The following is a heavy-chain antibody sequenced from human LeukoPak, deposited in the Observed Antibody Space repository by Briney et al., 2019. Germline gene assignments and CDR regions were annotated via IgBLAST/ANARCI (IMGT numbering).Heavy chain of an antibody. D-gene: IGHD1-26*01. Sequence: SETLSLTCNVSGASISSYYWSWIRQTPGKVLEWIGQIYYSGSTNYNPSLKSRVTISVDTSKNQFSLKLSSVTAADTAVYYCARDIRAVGATLYFDYWGQGTLVTVSS. V-gene: IGHV4-59*01. CDR1: GASISSYY. CDR2: IYYSGST. CDR3: ARDIRAVGATLYFDY. J-gene: IGHJ4*02.